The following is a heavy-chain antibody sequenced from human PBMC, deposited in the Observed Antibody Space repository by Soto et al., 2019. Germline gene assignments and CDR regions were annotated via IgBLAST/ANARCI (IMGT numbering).Heavy chain of an antibody. J-gene: IGHJ4*02. Sequence: GESLKISCKDSGHSFSNYWIAWVRQMPGKGLEWMGIVYPPDSDTTYSPSCRGQVTISADNSISTAYLQWSSLKASDSAMYYCVRLGVYGDFHYWGPGTLVTV. CDR2: VYPPDSDT. V-gene: IGHV5-51*01. D-gene: IGHD2-8*01. CDR1: GHSFSNYW. CDR3: VRLGVYGDFHY.